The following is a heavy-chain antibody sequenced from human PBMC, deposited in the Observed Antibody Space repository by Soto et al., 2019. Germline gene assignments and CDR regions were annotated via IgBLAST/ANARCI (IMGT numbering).Heavy chain of an antibody. CDR2: INPSGGST. D-gene: IGHD4-17*01. Sequence: ASVKVSCKASGYTFISYYMHWVRQAPGQGLEWMGIINPSGGSTNYAQKFQGRVTMTRDTSTSTVYLELSGLRSEDTAVYYCARTTTVVSHFDYWGQGNLVTVSS. V-gene: IGHV1-46*01. CDR3: ARTTTVVSHFDY. CDR1: GYTFISYY. J-gene: IGHJ4*02.